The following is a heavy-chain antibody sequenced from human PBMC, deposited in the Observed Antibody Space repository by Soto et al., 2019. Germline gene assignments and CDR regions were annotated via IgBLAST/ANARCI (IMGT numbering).Heavy chain of an antibody. Sequence: LRLSCAASGFIFNNYGMTWARQAPGKGLEWVSGISDSGDTTHYADSVKGRFIISRDYSKNTLYLEMNSLRPEDTAVYYCARNGTDMFGGMDVWGQGTTVTVSS. CDR2: ISDSGDTT. D-gene: IGHD1-1*01. CDR3: ARNGTDMFGGMDV. CDR1: GFIFNNYG. J-gene: IGHJ6*02. V-gene: IGHV3-23*01.